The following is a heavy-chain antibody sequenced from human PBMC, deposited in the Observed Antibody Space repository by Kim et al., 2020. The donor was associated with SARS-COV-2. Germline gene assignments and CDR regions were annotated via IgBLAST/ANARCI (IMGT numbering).Heavy chain of an antibody. D-gene: IGHD3-10*01. CDR3: ARSGGRYRLLWFGEDGWFDP. V-gene: IGHV4-38-2*02. Sequence: SETLSLTCTVSGYSISSGYYWGWIRQPPGKGLEWIGSIYHSGSTYYNPSLKSRVTISVDTSKNQFSLKLSSVTAADTAVYYCARSGGRYRLLWFGEDGWFDPWGQGTLVTVSS. CDR2: IYHSGST. CDR1: GYSISSGYY. J-gene: IGHJ5*02.